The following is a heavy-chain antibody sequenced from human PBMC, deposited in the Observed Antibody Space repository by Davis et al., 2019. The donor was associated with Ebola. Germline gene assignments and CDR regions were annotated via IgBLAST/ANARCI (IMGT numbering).Heavy chain of an antibody. CDR3: ASGDGRGNSYDMDV. CDR2: INRDGSTT. CDR1: GFTFSSYW. J-gene: IGHJ6*02. D-gene: IGHD4-23*01. Sequence: PGGSLRLSCAASGFTFSSYWMHWVRQAPGKGLVWVSCINRDGSTTTYADSVKGRFTISRDNAKNSLFLQMNSLRAEDTALYYCASGDGRGNSYDMDVWGQGTTVTVSS. V-gene: IGHV3-74*03.